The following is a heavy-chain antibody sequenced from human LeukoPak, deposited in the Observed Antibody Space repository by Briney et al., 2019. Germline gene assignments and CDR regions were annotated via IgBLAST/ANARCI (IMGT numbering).Heavy chain of an antibody. CDR2: IIPIFGIA. V-gene: IGHV1-69*04. J-gene: IGHJ6*02. CDR3: ARGHPGTPGEYGMDV. CDR1: GGTFSSYA. Sequence: SSVKVFCKASGGTFSSYAISWVRQAPGQGLEWMGRIIPIFGIANYAQKFQGRVTITADKSTSTAYMELSSLRSEDTAVYYCARGHPGTPGEYGMDVWGQGTTVTVSS. D-gene: IGHD3-10*01.